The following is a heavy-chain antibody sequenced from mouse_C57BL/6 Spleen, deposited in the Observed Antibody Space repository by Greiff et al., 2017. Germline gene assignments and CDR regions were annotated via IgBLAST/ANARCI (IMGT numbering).Heavy chain of an antibody. CDR2: ISSGSSTI. D-gene: IGHD2-4*01. V-gene: IGHV5-17*01. Sequence: EVKLMESGGGLVKPGGSLKLSCAASGFTFSDYGMHWVRQAPEKGLEWVAYISSGSSTIYYADTVKGRCTISRDNAKNTLCLQMTSLRSEDTAMYYCAKPYDYDYAWFAYWGQGTLVTVSA. CDR1: GFTFSDYG. CDR3: AKPYDYDYAWFAY. J-gene: IGHJ3*01.